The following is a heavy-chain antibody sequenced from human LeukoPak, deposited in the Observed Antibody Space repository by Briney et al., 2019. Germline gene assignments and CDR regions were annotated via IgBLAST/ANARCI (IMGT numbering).Heavy chain of an antibody. Sequence: ASVKVSCKASGYTFTGYYMHWVRQAPGQGLEWMGWINPNSSGTNYAQKFQGRVTMTRDTSISTAYMELSRLRSDDTAIYYCARDSGYSYNWFDPWGQGTLVTVSS. CDR2: INPNSSGT. V-gene: IGHV1-2*02. CDR1: GYTFTGYY. CDR3: ARDSGYSYNWFDP. D-gene: IGHD5-18*01. J-gene: IGHJ5*02.